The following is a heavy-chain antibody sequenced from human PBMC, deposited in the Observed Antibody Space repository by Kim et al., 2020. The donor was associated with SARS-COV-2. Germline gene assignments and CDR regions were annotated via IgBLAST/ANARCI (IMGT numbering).Heavy chain of an antibody. Sequence: EIFYADAAKGRFTISRDNTKNSLYLQMNSLRDEDTAVYYCARGGRRRFGWWGQGTLVTVSS. CDR3: ARGGRRRFGW. J-gene: IGHJ4*02. V-gene: IGHV3-7*01. CDR2: EI. D-gene: IGHD6-19*01.